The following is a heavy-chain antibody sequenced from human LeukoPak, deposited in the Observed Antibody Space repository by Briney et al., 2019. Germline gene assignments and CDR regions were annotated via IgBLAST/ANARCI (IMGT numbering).Heavy chain of an antibody. CDR2: IYTSGST. J-gene: IGHJ5*02. CDR1: GGSISSYY. CDR3: ARDEGGGAAAGVYNWFDP. Sequence: SETLSLTCTVSGGSISSYYWSWIRQPAGKGLEWIGRIYTSGSTNYNPSLKSRVTMSVDTSKNQFSLKLSSVTAADTAVYYCARDEGGGAAAGVYNWFDPWGQGTLVTVSS. V-gene: IGHV4-4*07. D-gene: IGHD6-13*01.